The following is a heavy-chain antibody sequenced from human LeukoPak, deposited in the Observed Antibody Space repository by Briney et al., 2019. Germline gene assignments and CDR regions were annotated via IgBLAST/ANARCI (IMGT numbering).Heavy chain of an antibody. CDR2: INPNSGGT. D-gene: IGHD3-22*01. CDR3: ASPPLGYYDRSGPEFDY. Sequence: ASVKVSCKASGYTFTGYYMHWVRQARGQGLEWMGWINPNSGGTNYAQKFQGRVTMTRDTSISTAYMELSRLRSDDTAVYYCASPPLGYYDRSGPEFDYWGQGTLVTVSS. V-gene: IGHV1-2*02. J-gene: IGHJ4*02. CDR1: GYTFTGYY.